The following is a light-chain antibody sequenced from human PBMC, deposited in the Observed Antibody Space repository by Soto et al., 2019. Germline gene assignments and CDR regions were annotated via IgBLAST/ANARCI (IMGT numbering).Light chain of an antibody. CDR2: DVS. CDR3: SSYTSNNIPI. J-gene: IGLJ7*01. V-gene: IGLV2-14*01. CDR1: SSDVGAYNY. Sequence: QSALTQPASVSGSPGQSITISCTGTSSDVGAYNYVSWYQQHPGKAPKLMIFDVSNRPSGVSNRFSGSKSGNTASLTISGLQAEDEADYYCSSYTSNNIPIFGGGTQLTVL.